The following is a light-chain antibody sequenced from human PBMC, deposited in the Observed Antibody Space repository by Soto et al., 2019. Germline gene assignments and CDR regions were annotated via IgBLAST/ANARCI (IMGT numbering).Light chain of an antibody. CDR3: QQYGSSPRLT. V-gene: IGKV3-20*01. CDR2: GAS. CDR1: QSVSSSY. J-gene: IGKJ4*01. Sequence: EIVLTQSPGTLSLSPGERATLSCRASQSVSSSYLAWYQQKPGQAPRLLIYGASSRATGIPDRFSGSGSGTDFTLTISRLEPEDFAVYYCQQYGSSPRLTFGGGTKVDIE.